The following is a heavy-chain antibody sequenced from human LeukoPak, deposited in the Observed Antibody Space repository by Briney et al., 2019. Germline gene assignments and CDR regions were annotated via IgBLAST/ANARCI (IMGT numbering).Heavy chain of an antibody. CDR2: INPADSVT. CDR3: ARRYCSGGTCYYFDY. J-gene: IGHJ4*02. D-gene: IGHD2-15*01. CDR1: GYSFSSHG. Sequence: GESLKISCKASGYSFSSHGIVCVRQMPGKDLEWMGIINPADSVTIYSPTFQGQVTISADKSITTAYLQWSSLKASDTAMDYCARRYCSGGTCYYFDYWGQGALVTVSS. V-gene: IGHV5-51*01.